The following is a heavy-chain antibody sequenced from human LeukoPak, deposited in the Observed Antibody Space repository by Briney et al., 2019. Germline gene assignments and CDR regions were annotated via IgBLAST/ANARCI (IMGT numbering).Heavy chain of an antibody. V-gene: IGHV3-30*01. CDR1: GFTFSSYA. D-gene: IGHD1-14*01. Sequence: GRSLRLSCAASGFTFSSYAMHWFRQAPGKGLEWVAVISYDGSNKYYADSVKGRFTISRDNSKNTLYLQMNSLRAEDTAVYYCARDPEPRNYYYYYYMDVWGKGTTVTVSS. CDR3: ARDPEPRNYYYYYYMDV. CDR2: ISYDGSNK. J-gene: IGHJ6*03.